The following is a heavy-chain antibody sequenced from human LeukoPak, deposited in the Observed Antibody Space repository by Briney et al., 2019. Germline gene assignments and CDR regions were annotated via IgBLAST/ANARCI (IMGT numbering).Heavy chain of an antibody. CDR1: GFTFSTYN. J-gene: IGHJ6*03. D-gene: IGHD4-17*01. CDR3: ARIYGDSYYYYMDV. Sequence: GRSLRLSCAASGFTFSTYNMNWVRQAPGDGLEWVSYITSISSTIYYADSVEGRFTISRDNAKNSLYLQMNSLRAEDTAVYYCARIYGDSYYYYMDVWGKGTTVTVSS. CDR2: ITSISSTI. V-gene: IGHV3-48*01.